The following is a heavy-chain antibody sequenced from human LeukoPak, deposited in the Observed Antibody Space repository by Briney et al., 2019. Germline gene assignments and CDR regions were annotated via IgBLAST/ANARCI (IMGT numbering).Heavy chain of an antibody. CDR3: ARDGSEGEPYDY. Sequence: ASVKVSCKASGYAFTGYYMHWVRQAPGQGLEWMGWINPNSGGTNYAQKFQGRVTMNRDPSISTAYMELSRLRSDDTAVYYCARDGSEGEPYDYWGQGTLVTVSS. CDR2: INPNSGGT. V-gene: IGHV1-2*02. J-gene: IGHJ4*02. D-gene: IGHD1-14*01. CDR1: GYAFTGYY.